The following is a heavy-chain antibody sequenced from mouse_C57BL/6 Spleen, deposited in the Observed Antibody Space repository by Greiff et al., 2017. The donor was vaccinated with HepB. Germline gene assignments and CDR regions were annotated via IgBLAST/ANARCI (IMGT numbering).Heavy chain of an antibody. J-gene: IGHJ1*03. CDR2: INPSSGYT. D-gene: IGHD1-1*01. CDR3: ARRVTTVEGYFDV. CDR1: GYTFTSYW. Sequence: VQLQQSGAELAKPGASVKLSCKASGYTFTSYWMHWVKQRPGQGLEWIGYINPSSGYTKYNQKFKDKATLTADTSSSTAYMQLSSLTYEDAAVYYCARRVTTVEGYFDVWGTGTTVTVSS. V-gene: IGHV1-7*01.